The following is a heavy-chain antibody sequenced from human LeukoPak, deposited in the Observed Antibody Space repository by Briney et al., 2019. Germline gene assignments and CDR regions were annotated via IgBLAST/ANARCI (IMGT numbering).Heavy chain of an antibody. J-gene: IGHJ4*02. CDR2: ISGSGGST. CDR3: AKVGSGYNGPDY. CDR1: GFTFSSYA. Sequence: PGGSLRLSCAASGFTFSSYAMSWVRQAPGKGLEWVSAISGSGGSTYYADSVKGRFTISRDDSKNTLYLQMNSLRAEDTAVYYCAKVGSGYNGPDYWGQGTLVTVSS. D-gene: IGHD3-22*01. V-gene: IGHV3-23*01.